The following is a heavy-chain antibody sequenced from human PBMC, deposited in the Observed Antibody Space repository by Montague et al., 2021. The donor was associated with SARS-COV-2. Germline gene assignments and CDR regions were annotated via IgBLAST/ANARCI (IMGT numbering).Heavy chain of an antibody. CDR1: GFSFSSYH. D-gene: IGHD1-26*01. J-gene: IGHJ4*02. CDR3: ARASWIVTTVPDY. CDR2: ISPSGDYI. V-gene: IGHV3-21*01. Sequence: SLRLSCAASGFSFSSYHMNWVRPAPGKGLEWVSSISPSGDYIYPADPSKGRFIISRDNAKNSLYLQMSSLRAEDTAIYYCARASWIVTTVPDYWGQGTLVTVSS.